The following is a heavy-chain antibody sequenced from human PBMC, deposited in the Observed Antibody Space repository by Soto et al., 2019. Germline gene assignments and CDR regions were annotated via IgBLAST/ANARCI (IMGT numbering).Heavy chain of an antibody. CDR1: GYTFTGHY. CDR2: INPNSGGT. J-gene: IGHJ3*02. Sequence: AAVKVSCKASGYTFTGHYMHWVRQAPGQGLEWMGWINPNSGGTNYAQKFQGRVTMTRDTSISTAYMELSRLRSVVTAVYYCAIKPGPGAFDICGEGTIFSVSS. V-gene: IGHV1-2*02. CDR3: AIKPGPGAFDI.